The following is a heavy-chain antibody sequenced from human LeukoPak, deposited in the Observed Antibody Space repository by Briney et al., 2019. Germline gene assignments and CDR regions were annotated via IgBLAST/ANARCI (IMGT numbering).Heavy chain of an antibody. CDR2: ISRSSSHMYYA. D-gene: IGHD6-13*01. Sequence: GGSLRLSCAASGFTFSSYSMNWVRQAPGKGLEWVSSISRSSSHMYYADYADSVKGRFTISRDNAKNSLYLQMNSLRAEDTAVYYCAGGITAADPFDYWGPGNPGHRLL. V-gene: IGHV3-21*01. CDR3: AGGITAADPFDY. CDR1: GFTFSSYS. J-gene: IGHJ4*02.